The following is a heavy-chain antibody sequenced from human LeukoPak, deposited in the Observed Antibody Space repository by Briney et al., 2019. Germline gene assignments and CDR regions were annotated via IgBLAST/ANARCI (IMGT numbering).Heavy chain of an antibody. V-gene: IGHV3-66*01. Sequence: GGSLRLSCAASGFTVSSNYMSWVRQAPGKGLEWVSVIYSGGSTYYADSVKGRFTISRDNSKNTLYLQMNSLRAEDTAVYYCARDPNAPYYYDSSGARNPYCYYGMDVWGQGTTVTVSS. J-gene: IGHJ6*02. CDR2: IYSGGST. CDR1: GFTVSSNY. D-gene: IGHD3-22*01. CDR3: ARDPNAPYYYDSSGARNPYCYYGMDV.